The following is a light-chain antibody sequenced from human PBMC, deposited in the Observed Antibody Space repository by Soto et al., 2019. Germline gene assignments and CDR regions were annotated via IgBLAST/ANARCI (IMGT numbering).Light chain of an antibody. V-gene: IGLV2-14*03. Sequence: QSALTQPASVSGSPGQSITISCTGTSSDVGGYNYVSWYQHHPGKAPKLMIYDVSNRPSGVSNRFSGSKSGNTASLTISGLQAEDEAGYYCSSYTSSSTLHVFGTGTKVTVL. CDR2: DVS. CDR3: SSYTSSSTLHV. J-gene: IGLJ1*01. CDR1: SSDVGGYNY.